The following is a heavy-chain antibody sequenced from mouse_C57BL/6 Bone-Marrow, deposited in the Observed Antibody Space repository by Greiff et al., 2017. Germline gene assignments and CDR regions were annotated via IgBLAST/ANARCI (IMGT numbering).Heavy chain of an antibody. CDR2: IDTSDSYT. CDR3: AREDGDWYFDV. CDR1: GYTFTSYW. V-gene: IGHV1-50*01. Sequence: VQLQQPGAELVKPGASVKLSCKASGYTFTSYWMQWVKQRPGQGLEWIGEIDTSDSYTNYNQKFKGKATLTVDTSSRTAYMQLSSLTSEDSAVDNCAREDGDWYFDVWGTGTTVTVSS. J-gene: IGHJ1*03.